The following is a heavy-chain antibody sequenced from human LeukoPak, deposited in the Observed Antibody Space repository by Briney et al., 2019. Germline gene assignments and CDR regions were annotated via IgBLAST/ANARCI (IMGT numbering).Heavy chain of an antibody. V-gene: IGHV4-34*01. CDR3: ATTREAYGESY. CDR1: GGSFSGYY. CDR2: INHSGST. D-gene: IGHD3-16*01. Sequence: SETLSLTCAVYGGSFSGYYWSWIRQPPGKGLEWIGEINHSGSTNYNPSLKSRVTISVDTSKNQCSLKLSSVTAADTAVYYCATTREAYGESYWGQGTLVTVSS. J-gene: IGHJ4*02.